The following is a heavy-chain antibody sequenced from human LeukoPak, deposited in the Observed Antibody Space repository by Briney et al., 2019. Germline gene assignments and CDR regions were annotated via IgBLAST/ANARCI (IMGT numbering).Heavy chain of an antibody. Sequence: GESLKIFCKGSGYSLTSYWIGLVPQMPGKGLEGMGNIYPGGSDTRYSPSFQGPVTISADKSISTAYLQWSSLKASDTAMYYCAISTAMVIGAFDIWGQGTMVTVSS. V-gene: IGHV5-51*01. CDR1: GYSLTSYW. D-gene: IGHD5-18*01. CDR3: AISTAMVIGAFDI. CDR2: IYPGGSDT. J-gene: IGHJ3*02.